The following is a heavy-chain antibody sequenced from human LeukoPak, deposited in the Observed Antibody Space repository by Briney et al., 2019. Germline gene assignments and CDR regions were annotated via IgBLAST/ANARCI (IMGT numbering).Heavy chain of an antibody. D-gene: IGHD3-22*01. CDR3: ARDFFPMIVVVIPTFDY. Sequence: SVKVSCKASGGTFSSYAISWVRQAPGQGLEWMGGIIPIFGTANYAQKFQGRVTITADESTSTAYMELSSLRSEDTAVYYCARDFFPMIVVVIPTFDYWGQGTLVTVSS. V-gene: IGHV1-69*01. CDR1: GGTFSSYA. CDR2: IIPIFGTA. J-gene: IGHJ4*02.